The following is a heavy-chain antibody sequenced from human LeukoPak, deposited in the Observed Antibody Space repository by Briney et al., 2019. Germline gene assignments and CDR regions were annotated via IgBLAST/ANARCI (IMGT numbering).Heavy chain of an antibody. D-gene: IGHD2-15*01. CDR2: IYPGDSET. CDR1: GYSFSVYW. CDR3: ARKMGCSGGSCHYFDY. Sequence: GESLKIPCKGSGYSFSVYWIGWVRQMPGKGLEWMGIIYPGDSETRYSPSFQGQVTISADKSISTAYLQWSSLKASDTAMYYCARKMGCSGGSCHYFDYWGQGTLLTVSS. V-gene: IGHV5-51*01. J-gene: IGHJ4*02.